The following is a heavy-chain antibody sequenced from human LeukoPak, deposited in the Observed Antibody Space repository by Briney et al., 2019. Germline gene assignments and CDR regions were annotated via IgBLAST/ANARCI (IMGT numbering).Heavy chain of an antibody. CDR2: IRYDGSTN. J-gene: IGHJ4*02. CDR3: AKAIARGADY. V-gene: IGHV3-30*02. D-gene: IGHD3-10*01. Sequence: GGSLRLPCVASGLTFRDCDMHWVRQPPGKGLEWVAFIRYDGSTNYYAESVKGRFTISRDNSKNTLYLQIDSLRPEDTAAYYCAKAIARGADYWGQGTLVTVSS. CDR1: GLTFRDCD.